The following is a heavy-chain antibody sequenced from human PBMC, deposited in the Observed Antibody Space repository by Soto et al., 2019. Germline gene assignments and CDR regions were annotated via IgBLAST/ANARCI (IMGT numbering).Heavy chain of an antibody. Sequence: ASVKVSCKASGYTFTGYYMHWVRQAPGQGLEWMGWINPNSGGTNYAQKFQGRVTMTRDTSISTAYMELSRLRSDDTAVYYCAREPTQAPKPGGMDVWGQGTTVTVSS. CDR3: AREPTQAPKPGGMDV. CDR1: GYTFTGYY. D-gene: IGHD2-15*01. V-gene: IGHV1-2*02. CDR2: INPNSGGT. J-gene: IGHJ6*02.